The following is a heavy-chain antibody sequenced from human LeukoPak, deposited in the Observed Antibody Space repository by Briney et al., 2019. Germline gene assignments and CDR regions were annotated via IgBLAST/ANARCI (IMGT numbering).Heavy chain of an antibody. V-gene: IGHV3-30*04. D-gene: IGHD2-15*01. CDR2: ISYDGSNK. J-gene: IGHJ3*02. Sequence: PGRSLRLSCAASGFTFSSYAMHWVRQAPGKGLEWVAVISYDGSNKYYADSVKGRFTISRDNSKNMLYLKMNSLRAEDTAVYYCARNFPRCSGGSCYPDAFDIWGQGTMVTVSS. CDR1: GFTFSSYA. CDR3: ARNFPRCSGGSCYPDAFDI.